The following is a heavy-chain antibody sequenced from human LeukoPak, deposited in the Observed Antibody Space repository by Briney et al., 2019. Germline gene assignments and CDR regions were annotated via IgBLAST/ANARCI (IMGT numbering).Heavy chain of an antibody. D-gene: IGHD2-15*01. Sequence: GGSLRLSCAASGFTFSRYGMNWVRQAPGKGLEWVANIWYDGSNKYYRDSLKGRFTISRDNAKNTLYLQMDSLRAEDTAVYYCAREIDCSGGACYSVLGYWGQGTLVIVPS. V-gene: IGHV3-33*01. CDR3: AREIDCSGGACYSVLGY. CDR2: IWYDGSNK. CDR1: GFTFSRYG. J-gene: IGHJ4*02.